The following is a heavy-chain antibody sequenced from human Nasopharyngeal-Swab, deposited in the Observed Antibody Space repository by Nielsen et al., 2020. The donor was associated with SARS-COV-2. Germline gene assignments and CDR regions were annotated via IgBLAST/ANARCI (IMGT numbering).Heavy chain of an antibody. D-gene: IGHD2-2*01. J-gene: IGHJ5*02. Sequence: WIRQPPGKGLEWVGRIKSKTDGGTTDYAAPVKGRFTISRDDSKNTLYLQMNSLKTEDTAVYYCTTVRFHCSSTRCYRWFDPWGQGTLVTVSS. CDR3: TTVRFHCSSTRCYRWFDP. V-gene: IGHV3-15*01. CDR2: IKSKTDGGTT.